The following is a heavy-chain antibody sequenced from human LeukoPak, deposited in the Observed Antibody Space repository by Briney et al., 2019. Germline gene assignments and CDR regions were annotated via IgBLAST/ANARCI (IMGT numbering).Heavy chain of an antibody. D-gene: IGHD3-10*01. CDR3: ARRGFNWFDP. CDR2: IYPGDSDT. Sequence: PGEPLKISCKRSESSFTSYWIGWVRQMPGKGLKWMGMIYPGDSDTRYSPSFQGQVTISADKSISTAYLQWSSLKASDTAMYYCARRGFNWFDPWGKGTLVTVSS. J-gene: IGHJ5*02. V-gene: IGHV5-51*01. CDR1: ESSFTSYW.